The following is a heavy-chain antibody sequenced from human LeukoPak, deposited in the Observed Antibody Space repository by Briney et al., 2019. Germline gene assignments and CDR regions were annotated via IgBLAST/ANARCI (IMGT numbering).Heavy chain of an antibody. CDR3: AKSLVVRGVVISPYDY. Sequence: PGRSLRLSCAASGFTFSSYGMHRVRQAPGKGLEWVAVISYDGSNKYYADSVKGRLTISRDNSKNTLYLQMNSLRAEDTAVYYCAKSLVVRGVVISPYDYWGQGTLVTVSS. V-gene: IGHV3-30*18. CDR2: ISYDGSNK. D-gene: IGHD3-10*01. J-gene: IGHJ4*02. CDR1: GFTFSSYG.